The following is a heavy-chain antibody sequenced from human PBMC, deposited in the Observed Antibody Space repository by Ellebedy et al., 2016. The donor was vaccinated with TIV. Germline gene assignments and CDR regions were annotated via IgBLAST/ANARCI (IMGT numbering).Heavy chain of an antibody. CDR2: ISGSGGST. CDR3: AKLTRYCSSTSCFIHGMDV. Sequence: GGSLRLSCAASGFTFSSYAMSWVRQAPGKGLEWVSAISGSGGSTYYADSVKGRFTISRDNSKNTLYLQMNSLRAEDTAVYSCAKLTRYCSSTSCFIHGMDVWGQGTTVTVSS. CDR1: GFTFSSYA. J-gene: IGHJ6*02. V-gene: IGHV3-23*01. D-gene: IGHD2-2*01.